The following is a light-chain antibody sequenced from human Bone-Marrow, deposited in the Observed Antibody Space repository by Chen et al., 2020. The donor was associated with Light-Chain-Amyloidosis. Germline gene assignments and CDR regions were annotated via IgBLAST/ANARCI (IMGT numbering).Light chain of an antibody. J-gene: IGLJ2*01. CDR2: RDT. Sequence: SYELTQPPSVSVSPGQTGRITCSGDDLPTKYAYWYQQKPGQAPVLGIHRDTERPSGISERFSGSSSGTTATLTISGVQAEDEADYHCQSADSSGTYEVIFGGGTKLTVL. CDR3: QSADSSGTYEVI. CDR1: DLPTKY. V-gene: IGLV3-25*03.